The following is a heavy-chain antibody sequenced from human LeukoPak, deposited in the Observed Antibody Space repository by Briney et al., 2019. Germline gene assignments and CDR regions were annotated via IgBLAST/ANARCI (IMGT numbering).Heavy chain of an antibody. V-gene: IGHV5-51*01. CDR2: IYPGDSDT. CDR3: ARLKYIRGVVVPAANWFDP. D-gene: IGHD2-2*01. J-gene: IGHJ5*02. Sequence: GASLKISCKGSGYSFTSYWIGWVRQLPGKGLEWMGIIYPGDSDTRYSPSFQGQVTISADKSISTAYLQWSSLKASDTAMYYCARLKYIRGVVVPAANWFDPWGQGTLVTVSS. CDR1: GYSFTSYW.